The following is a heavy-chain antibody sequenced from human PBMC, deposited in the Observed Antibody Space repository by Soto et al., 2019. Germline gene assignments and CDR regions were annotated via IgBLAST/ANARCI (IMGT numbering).Heavy chain of an antibody. J-gene: IGHJ4*01. CDR1: GYTFNGYY. CDR2: IHPNSGGT. V-gene: IGHV1-2*04. D-gene: IGHD2-8*01. CDR3: ARDLRYRTNAVCYTGLDY. Sequence: ASVKVSCKASGYTFNGYYMHWVRPAPGKRLEWMGWIHPNSGGTNYAQKFPGWVNMTRDMSLNTAYLEPSKLGFDDTAVYYCARDLRYRTNAVCYTGLDYWGHGTLVTVSS.